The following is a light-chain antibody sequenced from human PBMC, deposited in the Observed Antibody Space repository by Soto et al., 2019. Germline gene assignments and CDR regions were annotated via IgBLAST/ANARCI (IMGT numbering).Light chain of an antibody. J-gene: IGKJ1*01. CDR3: QQYGSSPWT. V-gene: IGKV3-20*01. CDR2: GAS. Sequence: EIVLTQSPGTLSLSQGERATLSCRASQSVSSSYLACYQQKPGQAPRLLIYGASSRATGIPDRFSDSGSGTDFTLTISRLEPEDFAVYYCQQYGSSPWTFGQGTKVEIK. CDR1: QSVSSSY.